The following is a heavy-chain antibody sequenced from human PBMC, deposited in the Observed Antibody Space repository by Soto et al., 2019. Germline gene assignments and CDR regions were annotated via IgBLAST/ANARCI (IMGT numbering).Heavy chain of an antibody. J-gene: IGHJ6*02. V-gene: IGHV4-61*01. CDR1: GGSVSSGSYY. Sequence: QVQLQESGPGLVKPSETLSLTCTVSGGSVSSGSYYWSWIRQPPGKGLEWIGYIYYSGSTNYNPSLKSRVTISVDTSKNQFSLKLSFVTAADTAVYYCARGRRYYGMHVWGQGTTVTVSS. CDR2: IYYSGST. CDR3: ARGRRYYGMHV.